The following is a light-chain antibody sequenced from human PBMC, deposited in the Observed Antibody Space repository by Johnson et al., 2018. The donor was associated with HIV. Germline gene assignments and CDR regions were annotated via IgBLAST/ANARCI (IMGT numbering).Light chain of an antibody. CDR2: DNN. CDR3: GTWDSSLSAGV. V-gene: IGLV1-51*01. J-gene: IGLJ1*01. CDR1: SSNIGNNY. Sequence: QSVLTQPPSVSAAPGQKVTISCSGSSSNIGNNYVSWYQQLPGTAHKLLIYDNNKRPSGIPDRFSGSKSGTSATLGITGLQTGHEADYYCGTWDSSLSAGVVGTGTKVTGL.